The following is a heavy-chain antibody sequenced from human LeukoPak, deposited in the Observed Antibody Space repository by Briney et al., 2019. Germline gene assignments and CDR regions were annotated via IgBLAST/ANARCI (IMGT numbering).Heavy chain of an antibody. CDR2: IKSKTNDETT. CDR1: GFTFNNAW. V-gene: IGHV3-15*01. Sequence: GGSLRLSCAASGFTFNNAWMSWVRQAPGKGLEWVGRIKSKTNDETTDYAAPVKGRFTISRDDSKNTLYLQMNSLKTEDAAVYYCTAGTGYSDHDYWGQGTLVTVSS. CDR3: TAGTGYSDHDY. D-gene: IGHD5-12*01. J-gene: IGHJ4*02.